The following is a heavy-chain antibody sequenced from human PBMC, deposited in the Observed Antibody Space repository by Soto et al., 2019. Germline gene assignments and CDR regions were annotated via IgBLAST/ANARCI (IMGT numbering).Heavy chain of an antibody. V-gene: IGHV3-23*01. D-gene: IGHD2-8*01. CDR3: ARFGCTNGVCPKRGDCCEFDY. J-gene: IGHJ4*02. CDR2: IGGRGGYT. Sequence: GGSLRLSCAASGFTFTDYAMSWVRQAPGKGLECVSVIGGRGGYTYYADSVKGRFTISRDNSTNSLYLQMNSLRAEDTAVYYCARFGCTNGVCPKRGDCCEFDYWGQGTLVTVSS. CDR1: GFTFTDYA.